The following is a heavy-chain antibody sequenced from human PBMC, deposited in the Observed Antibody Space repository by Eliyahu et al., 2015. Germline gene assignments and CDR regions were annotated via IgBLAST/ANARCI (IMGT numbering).Heavy chain of an antibody. J-gene: IGHJ4*02. V-gene: IGHV4-59*08. CDR2: IYYSGST. Sequence: QVQLQESGPGLVKPSETLSLTCTVSGGSISSYYWSWXRQPPGKGLEWIGYIYYSGSTNYNPSLKSRVTISVDTSKNQFSLKLSSVTAADTAVYYCARPRYDFWSGQRXXFDYWGQGTLVTVSS. CDR3: ARPRYDFWSGQRXXFDY. CDR1: GGSISSYY. D-gene: IGHD3-3*01.